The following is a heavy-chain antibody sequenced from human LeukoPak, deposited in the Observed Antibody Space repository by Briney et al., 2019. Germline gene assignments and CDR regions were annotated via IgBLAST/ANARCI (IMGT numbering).Heavy chain of an antibody. V-gene: IGHV3-30*02. CDR1: GFTFNNYG. D-gene: IGHD3-10*01. CDR3: AKDSAFYYIDV. CDR2: IRYNGNNQ. Sequence: AGGSLRLSCAASGFTFNNYGMHWVRQAPGKGLEWVAFIRYNGNNQYYADSVKGQFTISRDNSKNTLYLQMNSLKGDDTAVYYCAKDSAFYYIDVWGKGTTVIISS. J-gene: IGHJ6*03.